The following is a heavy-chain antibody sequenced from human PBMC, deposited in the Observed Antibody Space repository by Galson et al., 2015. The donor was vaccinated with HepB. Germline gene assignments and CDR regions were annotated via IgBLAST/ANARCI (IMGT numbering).Heavy chain of an antibody. CDR2: INTDGSAT. J-gene: IGHJ5*02. CDR1: GFGSSSSW. D-gene: IGHD2-2*01. Sequence: SLRLSCAASGFGSSSSWMQWVRRAPGKGLVWVSRINTDGSATSYADSVKGRFTISRDNAKNTLYLQMNSLRVEETAVYYCARDQSVYAPSWGQGILVTVSS. CDR3: ARDQSVYAPS. V-gene: IGHV3-74*01.